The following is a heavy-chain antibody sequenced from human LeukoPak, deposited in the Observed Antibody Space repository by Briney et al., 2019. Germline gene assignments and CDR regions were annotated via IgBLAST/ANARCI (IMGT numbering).Heavy chain of an antibody. CDR2: INPNSGGT. CDR3: AAYCGGDCYSFDY. Sequence: ASVKVSCKASGYTFTGYYMHWVRQVPGQGLEWMGWINPNSGGTNYAQKFQGRVTMTRDTSIRTAYMVLSRLRSDDTAVYYCAAYCGGDCYSFDYWGQGTLVTVSS. V-gene: IGHV1-2*02. CDR1: GYTFTGYY. J-gene: IGHJ4*02. D-gene: IGHD2-21*02.